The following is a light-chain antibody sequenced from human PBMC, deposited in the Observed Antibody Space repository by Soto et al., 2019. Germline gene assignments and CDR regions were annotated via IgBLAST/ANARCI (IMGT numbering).Light chain of an antibody. CDR1: QSLVYSDGNTF. CDR3: MQSTHWPHT. Sequence: DVVLTQSPLSLPVTIGQPASISCTSSQSLVYSDGNTFLSWFHQRPGQSPRRLIYKVSNRGSGVPDRFIGSGSGSDFTLKISRVEAEDVGIYYYMQSTHWPHTFGQGTKLEI. CDR2: KVS. J-gene: IGKJ2*01. V-gene: IGKV2-30*01.